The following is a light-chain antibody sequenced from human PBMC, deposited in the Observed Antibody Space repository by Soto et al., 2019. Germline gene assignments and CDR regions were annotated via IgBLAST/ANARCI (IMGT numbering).Light chain of an antibody. CDR1: SSDVGGHNY. V-gene: IGLV2-8*01. CDR2: EVS. J-gene: IGLJ2*01. CDR3: SSYAGSNNFVV. Sequence: QSALTQPPSASGSPGQSVTISCTGTSSDVGGHNYVSWYQQHPGKAPKLMIYEVSKRPSGVPDRFSGSKSGNTASLTVSGLPAEDEADYYCSSYAGSNNFVVFGGGTKVTVL.